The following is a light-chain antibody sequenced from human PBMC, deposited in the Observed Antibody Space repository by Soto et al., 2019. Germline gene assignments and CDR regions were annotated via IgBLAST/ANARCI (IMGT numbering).Light chain of an antibody. CDR1: SSDVGGYNY. Sequence: QSVLTQPRSVSGSPGQSVTISCTGTSSDVGGYNYVSWYQQHPGKAPKLMIYDVSKRPSGVPDRFSGSKSGNTASLTISGLQAEDEDDYYCCSYAGSYINVVFGGGTKLTVL. V-gene: IGLV2-11*01. J-gene: IGLJ2*01. CDR2: DVS. CDR3: CSYAGSYINVV.